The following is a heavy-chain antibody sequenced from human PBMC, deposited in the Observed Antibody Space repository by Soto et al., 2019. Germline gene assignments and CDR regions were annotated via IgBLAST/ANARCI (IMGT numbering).Heavy chain of an antibody. D-gene: IGHD3-10*01. CDR2: ISYSGST. CDR1: GGSISSYY. Sequence: ASETLSLTCTVSGGSISSYYWSWIRQPPGRGLEWIGYISYSGSTNYNPSLKSRVTISVDTSKNQFSLKLSSVTAADTAVYYCAIRFKYGSRTSPWDDWGPGTLVTVSS. CDR3: AIRFKYGSRTSPWDD. V-gene: IGHV4-59*01. J-gene: IGHJ4*02.